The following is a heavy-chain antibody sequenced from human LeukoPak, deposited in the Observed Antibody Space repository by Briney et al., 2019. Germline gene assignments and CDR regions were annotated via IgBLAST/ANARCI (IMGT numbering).Heavy chain of an antibody. CDR1: GFTFSSYA. V-gene: IGHV3-30-3*01. J-gene: IGHJ4*02. CDR3: ARDPAKFWSGHDY. Sequence: GRSLRLSCAASGFTFSSYAMHWVRQAPGKGLEWVAVISYDGSNKYDADSVKGRFTISRDNSKNTLYVQMNSLRAEDTAVYYCARDPAKFWSGHDYWGQGTLVTVSS. CDR2: ISYDGSNK. D-gene: IGHD3-3*01.